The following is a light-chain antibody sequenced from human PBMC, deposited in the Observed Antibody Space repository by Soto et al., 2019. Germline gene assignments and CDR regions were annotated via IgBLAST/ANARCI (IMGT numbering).Light chain of an antibody. CDR3: QQYGSSPWT. V-gene: IGKV3-20*01. Sequence: EIVLTQSPGTLSLSPGERATLSCRASQSVSSNYLAWYQQKPGQAPRPLIYGASSRATGIPARFSGSGAGTDFTRTISRLESEDFAVYYCQQYGSSPWTFGQGTKVEIK. J-gene: IGKJ1*01. CDR1: QSVSSNY. CDR2: GAS.